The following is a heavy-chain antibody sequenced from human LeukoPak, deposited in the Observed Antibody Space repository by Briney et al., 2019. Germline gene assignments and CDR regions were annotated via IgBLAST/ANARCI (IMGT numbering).Heavy chain of an antibody. D-gene: IGHD3-9*01. Sequence: ASVKVSCKASGYSVNAYNMHWVRQAPGQGLEWMGWINHKSGGANYAQKFQGRVTMTWDTSISTAYMELSRLRSDDTAVYYCAREYILTRYYGDYWGQGTLVTVSS. J-gene: IGHJ4*02. V-gene: IGHV1-2*02. CDR1: GYSVNAYN. CDR2: INHKSGGA. CDR3: AREYILTRYYGDY.